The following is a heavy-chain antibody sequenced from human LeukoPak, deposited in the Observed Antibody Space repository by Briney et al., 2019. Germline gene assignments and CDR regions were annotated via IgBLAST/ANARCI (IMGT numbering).Heavy chain of an antibody. V-gene: IGHV1-2*02. CDR2: ISPNSGGT. CDR3: TVWCGELTH. D-gene: IGHD3-10*01. CDR1: GYTFTDYN. J-gene: IGHJ4*02. Sequence: GASVKVSCKASGYTFTDYNIHWVRQAPGQGLEWMGWISPNSGGTNYAQKFQGRVTMTRDTSITTAYMELSRVRSDDTAMYYCTVWCGELTHWGQGTLVTVSS.